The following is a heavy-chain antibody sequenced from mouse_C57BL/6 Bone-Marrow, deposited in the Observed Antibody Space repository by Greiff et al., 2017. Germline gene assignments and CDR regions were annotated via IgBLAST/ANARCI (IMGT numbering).Heavy chain of an antibody. CDR2: IYPGSGNT. D-gene: IGHD1-1*01. J-gene: IGHJ4*01. CDR1: GYTFTDYY. V-gene: IGHV1-76*01. CDR3: ARPLYYYGSSYLMDY. Sequence: VQLQQSGAELVRPGASVKLSCKASGYTFTDYYINWVKQRPGQGLEWIARIYPGSGNTYYNEKFKGKATLTAEKSSSTAYMQLSSLTSEDSAVYFCARPLYYYGSSYLMDYWGQGTSVTVSS.